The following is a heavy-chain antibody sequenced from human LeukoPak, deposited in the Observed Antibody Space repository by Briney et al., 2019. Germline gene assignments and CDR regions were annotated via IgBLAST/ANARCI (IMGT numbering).Heavy chain of an antibody. V-gene: IGHV3-7*01. CDR1: GFTFTNYW. CDR2: IYLDGSRA. Sequence: GGSLRLSCAVSGFTFTNYWMSWARQSPGKGLEWVANIYLDGSRAYYVDSVKGRFTISRDNAKNSLYLQMNSLRAEDTAVYYCARDPTSSSALDYWGQGTLVTVSS. D-gene: IGHD6-6*01. CDR3: ARDPTSSSALDY. J-gene: IGHJ4*02.